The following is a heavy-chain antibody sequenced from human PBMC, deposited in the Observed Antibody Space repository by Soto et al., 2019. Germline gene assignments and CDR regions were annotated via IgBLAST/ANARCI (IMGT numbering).Heavy chain of an antibody. CDR2: MSASGDST. D-gene: IGHD1-26*01. CDR1: GFTLNSYA. V-gene: IGHV3-23*01. CDR3: AKDTPGPWVGEISMAQEY. Sequence: EVQLLESGGGWVRPGGSLRLSCAVSGFTLNSYAMSWVRQAPGKGLEWVSAMSASGDSTYYIDSVKGRFTISRDNSKNTLYLQMKSLRAEDTAVYYCAKDTPGPWVGEISMAQEYWGQGTLVTVSS. J-gene: IGHJ4*02.